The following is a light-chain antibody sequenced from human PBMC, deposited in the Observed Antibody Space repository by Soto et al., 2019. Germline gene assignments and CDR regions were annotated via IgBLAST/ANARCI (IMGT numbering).Light chain of an antibody. CDR3: LLYYGGAQVL. Sequence: QTVVTQEPSLTVSPGGTVTLTCASSAGAVTSAYYTNWLQQKPGQAPRALIYSTSEKHSCTPARFSGSLLGGKAALTLSAAQPEDEADYYCLLYYGGAQVLFGGGTKVTVL. J-gene: IGLJ2*01. V-gene: IGLV7-43*01. CDR2: STS. CDR1: AGAVTSAYY.